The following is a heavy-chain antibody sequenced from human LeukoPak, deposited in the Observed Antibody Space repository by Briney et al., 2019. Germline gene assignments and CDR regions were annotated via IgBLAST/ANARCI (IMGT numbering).Heavy chain of an antibody. Sequence: PGGSLRLSCAASGFTFSSYAMHWVRQAPGKGLGWVAVISYDGSNKYYADSVKGRFIISRDNSKSTLYLQMGSLRAEDMAVYYCARSCASCYYYYYMDVWGKGTTVTVSS. V-gene: IGHV3-30*14. CDR2: ISYDGSNK. J-gene: IGHJ6*03. CDR3: ARSCASCYYYYYMDV. D-gene: IGHD2-2*01. CDR1: GFTFSSYA.